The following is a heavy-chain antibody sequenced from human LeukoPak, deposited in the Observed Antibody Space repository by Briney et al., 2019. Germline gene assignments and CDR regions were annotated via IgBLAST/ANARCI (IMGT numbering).Heavy chain of an antibody. CDR1: GGSFSSYY. CDR2: IYYSGST. Sequence: SETLSLTCAVSGGSFSSYYWSWIRQPPGKGLEWIGYIYYSGSTNYNPSLKSRVTISVDTSKNQFSLKLSSVTAADTAVYYRARAYDSSGYYYWFDPWGQGTLVTVSS. V-gene: IGHV4-59*01. D-gene: IGHD3-22*01. J-gene: IGHJ5*02. CDR3: ARAYDSSGYYYWFDP.